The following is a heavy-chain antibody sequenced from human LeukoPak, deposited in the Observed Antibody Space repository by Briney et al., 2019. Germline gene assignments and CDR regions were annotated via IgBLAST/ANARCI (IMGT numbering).Heavy chain of an antibody. D-gene: IGHD6-13*01. J-gene: IGHJ5*02. CDR3: TKDSVAAAGTSWFGP. CDR2: ISGSGYTT. CDR1: GFTFSSYA. V-gene: IGHV3-23*01. Sequence: GGSLRLSCAASGFTFSSYAMRWVRQAPGKGLEWVSAISGSGYTTYYLDSVKGRFTISRDNSKNTLYLQMNSLRAEDTAVYYCTKDSVAAAGTSWFGPWGQGTLVTVSS.